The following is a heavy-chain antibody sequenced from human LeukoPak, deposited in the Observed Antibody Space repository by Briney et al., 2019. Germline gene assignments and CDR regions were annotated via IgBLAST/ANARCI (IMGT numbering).Heavy chain of an antibody. CDR2: INPNSGGT. Sequence: ASVKVSCKASGYTFTGYYMHWVRQAPGQGLEWMGWINPNSGGTNYAQKFQGRVTMTRDTSISTAYMELSRLRSDDTAVYYRARDKGSSWYDWFCYYGMDVWGQGTTVTVSS. D-gene: IGHD6-13*01. CDR1: GYTFTGYY. J-gene: IGHJ6*02. CDR3: ARDKGSSWYDWFCYYGMDV. V-gene: IGHV1-2*02.